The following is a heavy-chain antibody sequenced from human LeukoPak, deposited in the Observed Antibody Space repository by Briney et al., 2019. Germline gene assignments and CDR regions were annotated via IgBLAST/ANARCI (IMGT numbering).Heavy chain of an antibody. J-gene: IGHJ4*02. D-gene: IGHD5-18*01. Sequence: ASVKVSCKVSGYTLTELSMHWVRQAPGKGLEWMGGFDPEDGETTYAQKFQGRVTMTEDTSTDTAYMELSSLRSEDTAVYYCATAGDSYGYFHFDYWGQGTLVTVSS. CDR3: ATAGDSYGYFHFDY. CDR2: FDPEDGET. V-gene: IGHV1-24*01. CDR1: GYTLTELS.